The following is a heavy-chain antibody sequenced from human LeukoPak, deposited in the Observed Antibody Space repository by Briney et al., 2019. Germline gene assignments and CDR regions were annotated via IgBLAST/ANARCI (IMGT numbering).Heavy chain of an antibody. CDR3: AKDPGLGNYFDY. Sequence: PGRSLRLSCAASGFTFSSYAMHWVRQAPGKGLEWVAVISYDGSNKYYADSVKGRFTISRDNSKNTLYLQMNSLRAEDTAVYYCAKDPGLGNYFDYWGQGTLVTVSS. V-gene: IGHV3-30*04. J-gene: IGHJ4*02. CDR1: GFTFSSYA. CDR2: ISYDGSNK.